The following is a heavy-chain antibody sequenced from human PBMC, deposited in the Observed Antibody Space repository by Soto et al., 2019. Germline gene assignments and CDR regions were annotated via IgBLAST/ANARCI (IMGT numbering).Heavy chain of an antibody. J-gene: IGHJ6*02. V-gene: IGHV4-30-4*01. Sequence: QVQLQESGPGLVKPSQTLSLTCTVSGGSINSDDSYWSWLRHPPGRGLEWIGYIYDSETTYYNPSLKSRVTISGATSKNQFSLTLNSVTAADTAVYYCARDRQSEIVAMLASNGMDVWGQGTTVIVSS. CDR1: GGSINSDDSY. CDR2: IYDSETT. CDR3: ARDRQSEIVAMLASNGMDV. D-gene: IGHD5-12*01.